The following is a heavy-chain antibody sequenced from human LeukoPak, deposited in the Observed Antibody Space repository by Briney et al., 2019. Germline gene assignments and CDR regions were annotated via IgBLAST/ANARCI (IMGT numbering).Heavy chain of an antibody. Sequence: GGSLRLSCAASGFTFSSYVGSWVRQAPREELEWVSAISNSGGSTYYADSVKGRFTISRDNSKNTLYLQMNSLRAEDTAVYYCANEGGTMLRGDLDYWGQGTLVTVSS. J-gene: IGHJ4*02. CDR2: ISNSGGST. V-gene: IGHV3-23*01. CDR1: GFTFSSYV. D-gene: IGHD3-10*01. CDR3: ANEGGTMLRGDLDY.